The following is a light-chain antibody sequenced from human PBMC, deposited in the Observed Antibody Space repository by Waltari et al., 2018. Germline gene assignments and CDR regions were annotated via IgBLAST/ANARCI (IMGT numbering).Light chain of an antibody. Sequence: QSALTQPASVSGSPGQSITIPCTVTSSDVGGYNYVSWYQQHPGKAPKLMIYDVSNRPSGVSNRFSGSKSGNTASLTISGLQAEDEADYYCSSYTSSSPVVFGGGTKLTVL. V-gene: IGLV2-14*03. CDR2: DVS. CDR1: SSDVGGYNY. CDR3: SSYTSSSPVV. J-gene: IGLJ2*01.